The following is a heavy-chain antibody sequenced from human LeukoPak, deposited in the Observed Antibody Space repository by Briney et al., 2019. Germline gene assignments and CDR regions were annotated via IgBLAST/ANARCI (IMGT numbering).Heavy chain of an antibody. J-gene: IGHJ6*03. CDR1: GYSISSGYY. Sequence: PSETLSLTCTVSGYSISSGYYWGWIRQPPGKGLEWIGSIYHSGSTYYNPSLKSRVTISVDTSKNQFSLKLSSVTAADTAVYYCARVVPAASFSDYYYYMDVWGKGTTVTVSS. CDR2: IYHSGST. CDR3: ARVVPAASFSDYYYYMDV. D-gene: IGHD2-2*01. V-gene: IGHV4-38-2*02.